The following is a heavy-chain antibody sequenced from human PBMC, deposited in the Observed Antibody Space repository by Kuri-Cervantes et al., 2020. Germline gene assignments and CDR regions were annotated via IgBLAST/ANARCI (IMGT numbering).Heavy chain of an antibody. CDR2: ISTYNLNT. V-gene: IGHV1-18*01. D-gene: IGHD1-26*01. CDR3: ATVDRWELLNH. Sequence: ASVKVSCKASGYSFTSYGISWLRQAPGRRLEWLGWISTYNLNTDYAQRLQGRVTMTTDTSTSTAYMEVRSLRSDDTAIYYCATVDRWELLNHWGQGTLVTVSS. J-gene: IGHJ5*02. CDR1: GYSFTSYG.